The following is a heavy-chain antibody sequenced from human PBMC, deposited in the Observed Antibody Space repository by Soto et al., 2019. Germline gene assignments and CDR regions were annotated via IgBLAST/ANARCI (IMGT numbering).Heavy chain of an antibody. Sequence: EVQLLESGGGLVQPGGSLRLSCAASGFAFGNSVMGYVRQAPGKGLEWVSSIRGDNAAYYADSVKGRFTISRDNSNNMVYLQMSYLRIEDTAVYYCAKLRPREPGWGGYHFEHWGQGALVTVST. CDR2: IRGDNAA. CDR1: GFAFGNSV. V-gene: IGHV3-23*01. CDR3: AKLRPREPGWGGYHFEH. D-gene: IGHD2-15*01. J-gene: IGHJ4*02.